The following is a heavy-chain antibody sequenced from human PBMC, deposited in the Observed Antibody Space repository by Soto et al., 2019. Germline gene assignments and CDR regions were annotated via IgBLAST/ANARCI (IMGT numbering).Heavy chain of an antibody. D-gene: IGHD2-21*02. CDR2: ISSSSSTI. J-gene: IGHJ4*02. CDR1: GFTFSSYS. V-gene: IGHV3-48*02. Sequence: GGSLRLSCAASGFTFSSYSMNWVRQAPGKGLEWVSYISSSSSTIYYADSVKGRFTISRDNAKNSLYLQMNSLRDEDTAVYYCARVSYCGGDCYSWHRGFPPPPIDYWGQGTLVTVSS. CDR3: ARVSYCGGDCYSWHRGFPPPPIDY.